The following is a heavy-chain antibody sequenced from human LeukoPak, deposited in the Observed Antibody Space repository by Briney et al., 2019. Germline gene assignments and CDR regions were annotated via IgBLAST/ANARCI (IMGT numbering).Heavy chain of an antibody. Sequence: GASVKVSCKASGGTFSSYDISWVQQAPGQGLEWMGGNIPISGTAKYAQKFQGRVTITADESTSTAYMELSSLRSEDTAVYYCARGPFGETPLYFDYWGQGTLVTVSS. CDR1: GGTFSSYD. D-gene: IGHD3-10*01. V-gene: IGHV1-69*13. J-gene: IGHJ4*02. CDR2: NIPISGTA. CDR3: ARGPFGETPLYFDY.